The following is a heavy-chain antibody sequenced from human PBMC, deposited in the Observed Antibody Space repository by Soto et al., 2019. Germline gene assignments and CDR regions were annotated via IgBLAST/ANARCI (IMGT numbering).Heavy chain of an antibody. Sequence: QVHLVQAGAGVKKPGASVTVSCKASGYTFTSYGISWVRQAPGQGREWMGWISAYNGNTKNSQKFQGRVTMTTDTSTSTAYMELRSLRSDDTSVYYCAREPNYFDYWGQGTLGTVSS. CDR2: ISAYNGNT. CDR3: AREPNYFDY. V-gene: IGHV1-18*01. J-gene: IGHJ4*02. CDR1: GYTFTSYG.